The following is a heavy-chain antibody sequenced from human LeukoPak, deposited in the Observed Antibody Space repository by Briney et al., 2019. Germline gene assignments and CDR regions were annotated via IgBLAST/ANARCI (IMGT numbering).Heavy chain of an antibody. CDR2: ISAYNGDT. D-gene: IGHD3-22*01. V-gene: IGHV1-18*01. CDR3: ARDRSSSGYYFCY. CDR1: GYTFTSST. Sequence: ASVKVSCKASGYTFTSSTFSWVRQAPGQGLEWMGWISAYNGDTHFAQKLQGRVTMTTDTSTSTAYMELRSLRSDDTAVYYCARDRSSSGYYFCYWGQGTLVTVSS. J-gene: IGHJ4*02.